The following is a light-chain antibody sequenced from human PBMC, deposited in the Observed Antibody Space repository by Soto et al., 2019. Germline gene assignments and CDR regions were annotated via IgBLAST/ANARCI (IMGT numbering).Light chain of an antibody. J-gene: IGLJ1*01. Sequence: QSVLAQPPPASGSPGQSVTLSCTGTSSDVGRYNYVSWYQQHPGKAPKLLIYGVTQRPSGVPDRFSASKSGNTASLTVSGLQDEDEGYYYCSSYAGSNIYVFGTGTKVTVL. V-gene: IGLV2-8*01. CDR2: GVT. CDR1: SSDVGRYNY. CDR3: SSYAGSNIYV.